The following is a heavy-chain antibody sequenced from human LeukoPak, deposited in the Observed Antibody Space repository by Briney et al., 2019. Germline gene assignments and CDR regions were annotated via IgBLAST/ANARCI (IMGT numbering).Heavy chain of an antibody. J-gene: IGHJ5*02. D-gene: IGHD3-3*01. Sequence: PGRSLRLSCAASGFTFSSYAMHWVRQAPGKGLEWVAVISYDGSNKFYTDSVKGRFTISRDNSKNTLSPQMNSLRAEDTALFYXXXXXXXXFWSGSQNSWFDPWGQGALVTVSS. CDR1: GFTFSSYA. CDR3: XXXXXXXFWSGSQNSWFDP. V-gene: IGHV3-30*04. CDR2: ISYDGSNK.